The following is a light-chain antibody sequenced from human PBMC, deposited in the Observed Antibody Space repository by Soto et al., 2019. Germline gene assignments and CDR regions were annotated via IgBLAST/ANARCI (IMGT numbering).Light chain of an antibody. CDR2: GAS. CDR1: QSIRDT. V-gene: IGKV3-15*01. CDR3: QQYKNWPWT. Sequence: IVLTQSPGTLSLSPGERAALSCRASQSIRDTLAWYKQKPGQAPRLLIYGASKRATGFPARFRGSGAGTEVTLTISSLQSEAFEVYYCQQYKNWPWTFGQGTKVDI. J-gene: IGKJ1*01.